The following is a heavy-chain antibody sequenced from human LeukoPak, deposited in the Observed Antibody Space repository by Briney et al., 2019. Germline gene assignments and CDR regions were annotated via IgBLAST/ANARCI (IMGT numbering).Heavy chain of an antibody. Sequence: GGSLRLSCAASVFTLSEYYMSWIRQAPGKGLEWVSYISPGSTTIYYADSVKGRFTISRDNAKNSLYLQMNNLRAEDTAIYYCARDSPKNYYYYGMDVWGQGTTVTVSS. V-gene: IGHV3-11*01. CDR3: ARDSPKNYYYYGMDV. J-gene: IGHJ6*02. CDR2: ISPGSTTI. CDR1: VFTLSEYY.